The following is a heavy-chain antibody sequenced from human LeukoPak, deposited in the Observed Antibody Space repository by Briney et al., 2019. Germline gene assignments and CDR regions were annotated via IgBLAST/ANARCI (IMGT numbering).Heavy chain of an antibody. D-gene: IGHD3-22*01. CDR3: AKGWDSSGYPYDAFDI. CDR1: GYTFTGYY. V-gene: IGHV1-2*06. Sequence: ASVKVSCKASGYTFTGYYMHWVRQAPGQGLEWMGRINPNSGGTNYAQKLQGRVTMTRDTSISTAYMELSRLRSDDTAVYYCAKGWDSSGYPYDAFDIWGQGTMVTVSS. CDR2: INPNSGGT. J-gene: IGHJ3*02.